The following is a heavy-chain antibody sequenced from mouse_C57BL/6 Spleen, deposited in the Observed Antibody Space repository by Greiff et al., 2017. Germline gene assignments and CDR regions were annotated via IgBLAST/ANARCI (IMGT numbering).Heavy chain of an antibody. Sequence: EVKLMESGGGLVKPGGSLKLSCAASGFTFSSYAMSWVRQTPEKRLEWVATISDGGSYTYYPDNVKGRFTISRDNAKNNLYLQMSHLKSEDTAMYYCAREDSITTAFDYWGQGTTLTVSS. CDR3: AREDSITTAFDY. CDR2: ISDGGSYT. CDR1: GFTFSSYA. J-gene: IGHJ2*01. V-gene: IGHV5-4*01. D-gene: IGHD1-2*01.